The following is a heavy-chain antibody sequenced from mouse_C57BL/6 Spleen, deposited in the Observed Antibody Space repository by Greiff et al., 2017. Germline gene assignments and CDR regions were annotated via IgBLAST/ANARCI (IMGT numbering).Heavy chain of an antibody. CDR2: IYPGSGST. V-gene: IGHV1-55*01. D-gene: IGHD1-1*01. J-gene: IGHJ3*01. Sequence: QVQLQQPGAELVKPGASVQMSCKASGYTFTRYWLTWVKPRPGHGLEWIGDIYPGSGSTHYNEKFKGKATLTVDTSSSTAYMQLSSLTSEDSAVYYCARGDYGSKRGFAYWGQGTLVTVSA. CDR3: ARGDYGSKRGFAY. CDR1: GYTFTRYW.